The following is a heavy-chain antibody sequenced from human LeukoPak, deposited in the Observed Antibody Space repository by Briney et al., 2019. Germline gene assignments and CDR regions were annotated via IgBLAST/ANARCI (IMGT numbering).Heavy chain of an antibody. D-gene: IGHD1-26*01. CDR1: GFTFSRYT. V-gene: IGHV3-21*01. J-gene: IGHJ4*02. Sequence: PGGSLRLSCAASGFTFSRYTVNWVRQAPGKGLEWVSSITSSSTYIYYADSVKGRFTISRDNAKNSLYLHMNSLRAEDTAVYYCTRGTGSYDCWGQGTQVTVSS. CDR2: ITSSSTYI. CDR3: TRGTGSYDC.